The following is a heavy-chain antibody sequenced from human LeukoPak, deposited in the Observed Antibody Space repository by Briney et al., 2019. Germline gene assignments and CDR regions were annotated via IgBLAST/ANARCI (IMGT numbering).Heavy chain of an antibody. CDR2: INPSGGST. Sequence: ASVKVSCKASGYTFTSYYMHWVRQAPGQGLEWMGIINPSGGSTSYAQKFQGRVTMTRDTSTSTVYMELSSLRSDDTAVYYCAGDPALGYTSGWYNWFDPWGQGTLVTVSS. J-gene: IGHJ5*02. V-gene: IGHV1-46*01. CDR3: AGDPALGYTSGWYNWFDP. CDR1: GYTFTSYY. D-gene: IGHD6-19*01.